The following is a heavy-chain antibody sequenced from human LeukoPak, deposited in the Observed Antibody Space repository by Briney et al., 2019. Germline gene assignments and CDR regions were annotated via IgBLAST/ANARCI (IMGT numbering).Heavy chain of an antibody. J-gene: IGHJ4*02. CDR1: GYTFSDYT. CDR3: TRDLEY. CDR2: ISSGGSVM. V-gene: IGHV3-48*01. Sequence: PGGSLRLSCGASGYTFSDYTINWVRQAPGKGPEWISCISSGGSVMHYADSVKGRFTISRDNVENSLYLQMNSLRVEDTAVYYCTRDLEYWGQGVLVTVSS.